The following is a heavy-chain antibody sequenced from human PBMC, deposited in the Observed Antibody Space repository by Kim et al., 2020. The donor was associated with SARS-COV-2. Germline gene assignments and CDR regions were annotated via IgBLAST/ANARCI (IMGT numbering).Heavy chain of an antibody. CDR3: VKGGYSYGYRAY. Sequence: YHAGSVKGRFTISRDNSPNTLYLQMSSLGAKDTAVYYCVKGGYSYGYRAYWGQGTLVTVSS. D-gene: IGHD5-18*01. J-gene: IGHJ4*02. V-gene: IGHV3-64D*06.